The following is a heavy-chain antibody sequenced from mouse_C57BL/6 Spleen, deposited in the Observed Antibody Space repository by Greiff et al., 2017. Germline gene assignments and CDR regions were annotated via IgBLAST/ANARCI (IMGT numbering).Heavy chain of an antibody. J-gene: IGHJ3*01. V-gene: IGHV1-50*01. CDR3: ARPHYYGSSSFAY. CDR2: IDPSDSYT. CDR1: GYTFTSYW. Sequence: VQLQQPGAELVKPGASVKLSCKASGYTFTSYWMQWVKQRPGQGLEWIGEIDPSDSYTNYNQKFKGKATLTVDTSSRTAYMQLSSLTSEDSAVYYCARPHYYGSSSFAYWGQGTLVTVSA. D-gene: IGHD1-1*01.